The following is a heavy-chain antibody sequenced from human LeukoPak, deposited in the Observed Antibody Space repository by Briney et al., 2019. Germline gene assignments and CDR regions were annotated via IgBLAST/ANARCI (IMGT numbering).Heavy chain of an antibody. V-gene: IGHV1-2*02. Sequence: ASVKVSCKASGFTFTGYYIHWVRQAPGQGLEWMGWINPNNGDTNYAQEFQGRVTMTRDTSISTAYMEMSRLRSDDTAVYYCARGLSGPYYYYYMDVWGKGTSVTVSS. CDR2: INPNNGDT. J-gene: IGHJ6*03. CDR1: GFTFTGYY. D-gene: IGHD2-15*01. CDR3: ARGLSGPYYYYYMDV.